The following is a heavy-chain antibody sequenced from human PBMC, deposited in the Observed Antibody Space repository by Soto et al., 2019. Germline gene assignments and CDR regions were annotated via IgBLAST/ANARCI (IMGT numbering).Heavy chain of an antibody. CDR2: INPNSGDT. Sequence: QVQLVQSGAEVKKPGASVKVSCKASGYIFTGYYMHWVRQAPGQGLEWMGWINPNSGDTNYAQKFQDVVTMTRDTAISTAYMELSRLKSDDTAVYYCARTDGGPGWYFDRWGRGTLVTVSS. D-gene: IGHD2-15*01. CDR1: GYIFTGYY. V-gene: IGHV1-2*02. J-gene: IGHJ2*01. CDR3: ARTDGGPGWYFDR.